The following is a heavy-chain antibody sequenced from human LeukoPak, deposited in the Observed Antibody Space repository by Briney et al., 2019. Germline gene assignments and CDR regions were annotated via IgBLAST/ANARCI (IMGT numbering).Heavy chain of an antibody. D-gene: IGHD6-19*01. CDR2: ISYNGSNK. V-gene: IGHV3-30-3*01. CDR3: ARGQKQWLVRGGFDY. CDR1: GFTFSSYA. J-gene: IGHJ4*02. Sequence: GGSLRLSCAASGFTFSSYAMHWVRQAPGKGLEWVAVISYNGSNKYYADSVKGRFTISRDNSKNTLYLQMNSLRAEDTAVYYCARGQKQWLVRGGFDYWGQGTLVTVS.